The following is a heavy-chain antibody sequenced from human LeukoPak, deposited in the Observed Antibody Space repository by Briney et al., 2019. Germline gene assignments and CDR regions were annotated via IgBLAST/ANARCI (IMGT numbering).Heavy chain of an antibody. D-gene: IGHD6-19*01. Sequence: GGSLRLSCAASEFTFSSYSMNRVRQAPGKGPEWVSYLSSSGRYLYYADSVKGRFTISRDNAKKSLYLQMNSLRADDTAVYYCAKRIAVAGGAFDIWGQGAMVSVSS. V-gene: IGHV3-21*01. CDR3: AKRIAVAGGAFDI. CDR2: LSSSGRYL. CDR1: EFTFSSYS. J-gene: IGHJ3*02.